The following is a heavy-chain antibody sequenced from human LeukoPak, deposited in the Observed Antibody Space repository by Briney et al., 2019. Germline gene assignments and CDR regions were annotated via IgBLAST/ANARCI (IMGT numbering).Heavy chain of an antibody. V-gene: IGHV3-20*04. D-gene: IGHD3-16*01. CDR1: GFTFDDYG. Sequence: GGSLRLSCAASGFTFDDYGMSWVRQAPGKGLEWVSGINWNGGSTGYADSVKGRFTISRDNAKNSLYLQMNSLRAEDTALYYCARNMGGHGGGSFDYWGQGTLVTVSS. J-gene: IGHJ4*02. CDR3: ARNMGGHGGGSFDY. CDR2: INWNGGST.